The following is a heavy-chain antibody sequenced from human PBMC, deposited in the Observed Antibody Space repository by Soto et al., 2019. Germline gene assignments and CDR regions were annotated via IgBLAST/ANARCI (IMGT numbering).Heavy chain of an antibody. CDR1: GFTFSSYD. V-gene: IGHV3-21*01. Sequence: EVQLVESGGGLVKPGGSLRLSCAASGFTFSSYDMNWVRQAPGKGLEYVSSITTSGSFIYYGDSVRGRFTISRDNAKNSLFLQMDSLRAEDTAVYYCVRSGIAPMLRPNWFDPWGQGTLVTVSS. CDR3: VRSGIAPMLRPNWFDP. J-gene: IGHJ5*02. D-gene: IGHD2-8*01. CDR2: ITTSGSFI.